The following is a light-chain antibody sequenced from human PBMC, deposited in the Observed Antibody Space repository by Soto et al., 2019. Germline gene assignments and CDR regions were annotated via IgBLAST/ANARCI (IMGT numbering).Light chain of an antibody. Sequence: EIVLTQSPGTLSLSPGERATLSCRASQSVSSSYLAWYQQKPGQAPRLLIYGASSRATGIPVRFSGSGSGTVFTLTISRLEPEDFAVYYCQQYGSTPLTFGGGTKVEIK. J-gene: IGKJ4*01. V-gene: IGKV3-20*01. CDR2: GAS. CDR1: QSVSSSY. CDR3: QQYGSTPLT.